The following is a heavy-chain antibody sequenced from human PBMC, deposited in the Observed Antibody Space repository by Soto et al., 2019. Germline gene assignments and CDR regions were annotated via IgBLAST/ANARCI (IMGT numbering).Heavy chain of an antibody. D-gene: IGHD3-22*01. Sequence: GASVKLSCKGSGGTFSSYAISCGRQAPEQRLERGGGIIPIFGTANYAQKFQGRVTITADESTSTAYMELSSLRSEDTAVHYCARAPKLDYYDSSGYRYYYGMDVWGQGTTVTVSS. CDR1: GGTFSSYA. CDR2: IIPIFGTA. J-gene: IGHJ6*02. V-gene: IGHV1-69*13. CDR3: ARAPKLDYYDSSGYRYYYGMDV.